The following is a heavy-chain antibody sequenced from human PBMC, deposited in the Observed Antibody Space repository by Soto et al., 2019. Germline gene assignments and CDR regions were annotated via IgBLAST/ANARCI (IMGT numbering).Heavy chain of an antibody. CDR1: GFIFSNYA. J-gene: IGHJ4*02. D-gene: IGHD5-18*01. Sequence: SGGSLRLSCAASGFIFSNYAMHWVRQAPGKGLEWVTIISFDGSKTHYADSVRGRFTISRDNSNNTLSLQMSNLRPEDTALYYCAREGGNGYSYGYSFDYWGQGTQVTVSS. V-gene: IGHV3-30-3*01. CDR2: ISFDGSKT. CDR3: AREGGNGYSYGYSFDY.